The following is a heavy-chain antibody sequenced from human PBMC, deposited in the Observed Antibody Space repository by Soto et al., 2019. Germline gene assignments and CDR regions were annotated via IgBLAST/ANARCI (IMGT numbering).Heavy chain of an antibody. D-gene: IGHD1-26*01. J-gene: IGHJ4*02. CDR2: IWYDGSNK. CDR3: ARDPSNSGSRSFGY. V-gene: IGHV3-33*01. Sequence: AGGSLRLSCAASGFTFSSYGMHWVRQAPGKGLEWVAVIWYDGSNKYYADSVKGRFTISRDNSKNTLYRKMNSLRAEDTAVYYCARDPSNSGSRSFGYWGQGTLVTVSS. CDR1: GFTFSSYG.